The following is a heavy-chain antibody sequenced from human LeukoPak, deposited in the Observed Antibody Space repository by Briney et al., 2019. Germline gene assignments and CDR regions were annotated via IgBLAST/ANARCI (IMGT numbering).Heavy chain of an antibody. V-gene: IGHV3-53*01. CDR2: IYSGGST. CDR3: ARGDILTGYYLFDY. J-gene: IGHJ4*02. D-gene: IGHD3-9*01. CDR1: GFTVSSNY. Sequence: PGGSLRLSCAASGFTVSSNYMSWVRQAPGKGLEWVSVIYSGGSTYYADSVKGRFTISRDNSKNTLYLQMNSLRAEDTAVYYCARGDILTGYYLFDYWGQGTLVTVSS.